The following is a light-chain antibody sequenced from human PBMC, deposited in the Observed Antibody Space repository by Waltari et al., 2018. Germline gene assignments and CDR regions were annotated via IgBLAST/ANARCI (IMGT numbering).Light chain of an antibody. J-gene: IGKJ1*01. V-gene: IGKV4-1*01. CDR2: WAS. CDR3: QQYQSTPGT. CDR1: QSLLSGSNKKNY. Sequence: IMMTQSPDSLAVSLGKLVTLTCKSSQSLLSGSNKKNYLAWYQQKPGQAPKLLNYWASTRDSGVSDRFSGGGSGTDFSLTISGLQAEDVAVYYCQQYQSTPGTFGQGTKVEI.